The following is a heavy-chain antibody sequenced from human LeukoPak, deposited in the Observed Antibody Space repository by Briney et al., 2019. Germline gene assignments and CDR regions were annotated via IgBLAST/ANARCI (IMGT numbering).Heavy chain of an antibody. CDR3: AKARYSSGGSFDS. CDR1: GFTFTYYA. D-gene: IGHD6-19*01. Sequence: PGGSLRLSCAASGFTFTYYAMSWVRQAPGKGLEWVSRISGSGGSTYYADSVKGRFTISRDNSKNTLYLQMNSLRAEDTAVYYCAKARYSSGGSFDSWGQGTLVTVSS. V-gene: IGHV3-23*01. J-gene: IGHJ4*02. CDR2: ISGSGGST.